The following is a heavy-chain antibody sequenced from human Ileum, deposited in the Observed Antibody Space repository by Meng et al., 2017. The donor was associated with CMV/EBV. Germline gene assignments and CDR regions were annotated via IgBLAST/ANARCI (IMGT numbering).Heavy chain of an antibody. J-gene: IGHJ4*02. D-gene: IGHD3-3*01. Sequence: SGFTFSCSAMHWVRQTSGKGLEWVGRIRSKANSYATAYAASVKGRFTISRDDSKNTAYLQMNSLKTEDTAVYYCTMTRITIFGVADYWGQGTLVTVSS. CDR3: TMTRITIFGVADY. V-gene: IGHV3-73*01. CDR2: IRSKANSYAT. CDR1: GFTFSCSA.